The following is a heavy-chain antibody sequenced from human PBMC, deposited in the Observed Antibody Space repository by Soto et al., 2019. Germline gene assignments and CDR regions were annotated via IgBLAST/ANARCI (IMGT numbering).Heavy chain of an antibody. CDR2: INPKSGGT. J-gene: IGHJ4*02. D-gene: IGHD1-26*01. CDR1: GYTFTVYY. V-gene: IGHV1-2*02. Sequence: GASVKVSCKASGYTFTVYYMHWVRQAPGQGLEWMGWINPKSGGTMYPQKFQGRVTMTWDTSISTAYMALTRLRSDDTAVYYCARDLAKGGGSAGFDYWGQGTLVTGS. CDR3: ARDLAKGGGSAGFDY.